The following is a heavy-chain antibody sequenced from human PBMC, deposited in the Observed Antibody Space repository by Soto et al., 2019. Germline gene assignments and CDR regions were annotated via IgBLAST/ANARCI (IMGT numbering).Heavy chain of an antibody. V-gene: IGHV3-30*18. D-gene: IGHD5-12*01. Sequence: GGSLILSCAASGFSFSTYGMHWVRQAPGKGLEWVAFISNDGSNKYYADSVKGRFTISRDNSKNTLYLQMNSLRAEDTAVYYCAKVIVAARGYFDYWGQGTLVTVSS. CDR3: AKVIVAARGYFDY. J-gene: IGHJ4*02. CDR1: GFSFSTYG. CDR2: ISNDGSNK.